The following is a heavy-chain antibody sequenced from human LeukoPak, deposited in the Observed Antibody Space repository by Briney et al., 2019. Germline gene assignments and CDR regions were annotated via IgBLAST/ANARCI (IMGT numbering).Heavy chain of an antibody. CDR2: IGSSGNT. CDR1: GFTFNIFA. CDR3: VRDSDTLDGFDP. Sequence: GGSLRLSCAASGFTFNIFAMSWVRQAPGKGPEWVSAIGSSGNTYYADSVKGRFTISRDNSKNTVYLQTDSLRAEDTAVYYCVRDSDTLDGFDPWGQGILVTVSS. D-gene: IGHD1-26*01. J-gene: IGHJ5*02. V-gene: IGHV3-23*01.